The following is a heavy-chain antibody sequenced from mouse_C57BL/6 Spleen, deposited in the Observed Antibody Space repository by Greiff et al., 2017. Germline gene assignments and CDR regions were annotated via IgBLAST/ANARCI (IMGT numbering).Heavy chain of an antibody. D-gene: IGHD2-3*01. Sequence: DVQLMESGGDLVKPGGSLKLSCAASGFTFSSYGMSWVRQTPDKRLEWVATISSGGSYTYYPDSVKGRFTISRDNAKNTLYLQMSSLKSEDTAMYYCARQGLDGWAYWGQGTTLTVSS. V-gene: IGHV5-6*01. CDR1: GFTFSSYG. CDR3: ARQGLDGWAY. CDR2: ISSGGSYT. J-gene: IGHJ2*01.